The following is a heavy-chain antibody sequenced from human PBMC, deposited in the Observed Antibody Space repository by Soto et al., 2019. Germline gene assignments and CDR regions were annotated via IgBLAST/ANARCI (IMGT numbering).Heavy chain of an antibody. J-gene: IGHJ1*01. Sequence: QVQLVQSGGEVKKPGASVKVSCKASGYTFTTYGITWVRQGPGQGLEWMGWISAYNGNTNYAQKVQGRVTMTTDTPTRTAYMELRSLRSDDTAVYYCARAVDYYDSSGYYTHEYFQHWGQGTLVTVSS. CDR2: ISAYNGNT. D-gene: IGHD3-22*01. CDR1: GYTFTTYG. V-gene: IGHV1-18*01. CDR3: ARAVDYYDSSGYYTHEYFQH.